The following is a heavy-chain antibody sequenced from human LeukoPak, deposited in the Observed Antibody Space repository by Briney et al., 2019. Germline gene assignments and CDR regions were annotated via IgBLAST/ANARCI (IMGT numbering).Heavy chain of an antibody. Sequence: SETLSLTCTVSSYSISRSNYYWGWIRQPPGEGLEWIGSVYYSGSTYYNPSLKSRVTMSVDTSKNQFSLKLSSLTAADTAVYYCASDTRGYSGYDQFDYWGQGTLVTVSS. CDR1: SYSISRSNYY. V-gene: IGHV4-39*01. J-gene: IGHJ4*02. D-gene: IGHD5-12*01. CDR2: VYYSGST. CDR3: ASDTRGYSGYDQFDY.